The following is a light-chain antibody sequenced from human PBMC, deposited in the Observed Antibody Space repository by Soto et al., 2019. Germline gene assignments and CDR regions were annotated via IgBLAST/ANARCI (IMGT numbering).Light chain of an antibody. CDR3: QQRKYWPPLT. Sequence: ETVLTQSPATLSLSPGERATLSCRASQSVDSNLAWYQQKPGQAPRLLIYDASNRATGIPARFSGSGSGTDFILNISSLEPEDFALYYCQQRKYWPPLTFGQGTRLEIK. CDR1: QSVDSN. CDR2: DAS. V-gene: IGKV3-11*01. J-gene: IGKJ5*01.